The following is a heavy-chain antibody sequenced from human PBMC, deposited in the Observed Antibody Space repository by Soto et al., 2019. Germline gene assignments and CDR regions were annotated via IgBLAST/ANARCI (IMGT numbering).Heavy chain of an antibody. CDR3: ARSIGSPDVYLEF. D-gene: IGHD6-25*01. J-gene: IGHJ4*02. V-gene: IGHV1-18*01. Sequence: QVQLVQSGTEVKRPGASVKVSCKASGYTFTGYGISWVRQAPGQGLEWMGRINAYNDNTDYAQKFQGRVTLPTDTSASAAYMELGSLRSDDTAVYYCARSIGSPDVYLEFRGQGTLVTVSS. CDR2: INAYNDNT. CDR1: GYTFTGYG.